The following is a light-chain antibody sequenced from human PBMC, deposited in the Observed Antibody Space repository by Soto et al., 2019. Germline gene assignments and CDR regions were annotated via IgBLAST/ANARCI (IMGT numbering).Light chain of an antibody. CDR2: GAS. CDR3: LLYFSPDRYT. V-gene: IGKV3-20*01. Sequence: EIVLTQTPGTLSLSPGERATLSCRASQSVTSSHLAWYQQKPGQAPRLLIYGASTRATGIPDRFSGSGSDTDFYLTIRRLDPEDFAMYYCLLYFSPDRYTFDPGTNVQIK. J-gene: IGKJ2*01. CDR1: QSVTSSH.